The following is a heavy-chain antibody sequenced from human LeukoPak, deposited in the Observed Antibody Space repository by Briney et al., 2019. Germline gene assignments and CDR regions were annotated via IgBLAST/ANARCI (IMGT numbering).Heavy chain of an antibody. CDR1: GFTFRDYY. D-gene: IGHD2-15*01. Sequence: GGSLRLSCAASGFTFRDYYMSWIPQAPGKGLEWVSYISSSGSFTNYADSVKGRFTISRDNAKKSLYLLMNSLRAEDTALYYCARGHDASGPWRDWGQGTLVTVSS. CDR2: ISSSGSFT. V-gene: IGHV3-11*05. J-gene: IGHJ4*02. CDR3: ARGHDASGPWRD.